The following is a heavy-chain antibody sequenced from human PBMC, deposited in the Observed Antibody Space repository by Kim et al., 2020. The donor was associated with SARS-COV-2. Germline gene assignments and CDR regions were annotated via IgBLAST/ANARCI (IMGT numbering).Heavy chain of an antibody. Sequence: YAVSVKSRITTNPDTSKNQFSLQLNSVTPEDTAVYYCARGSSVAGTVDYWGQGTLVTVSS. CDR3: ARGSSVAGTVDY. D-gene: IGHD6-19*01. V-gene: IGHV6-1*01. J-gene: IGHJ4*02.